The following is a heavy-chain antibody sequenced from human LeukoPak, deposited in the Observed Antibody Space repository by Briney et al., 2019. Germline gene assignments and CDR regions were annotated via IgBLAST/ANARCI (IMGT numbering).Heavy chain of an antibody. V-gene: IGHV3-23*01. CDR3: AKNGYYDSSGPSPPLGY. Sequence: GGSLRLSCVASGFTLRSYVMNWVRQTPGKGLEWVSSISGSGGSTYYADSVKGRFTISRDNSKNTLYLQMNSLRAEDTAVYYCAKNGYYDSSGPSPPLGYWGQGTLVTVSS. CDR2: ISGSGGST. J-gene: IGHJ4*02. D-gene: IGHD3-22*01. CDR1: GFTLRSYV.